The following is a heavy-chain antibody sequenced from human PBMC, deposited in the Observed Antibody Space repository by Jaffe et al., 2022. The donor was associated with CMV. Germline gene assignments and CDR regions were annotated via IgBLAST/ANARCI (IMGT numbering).Heavy chain of an antibody. V-gene: IGHV3-48*03. CDR3: ARMPVVTAYFDY. CDR2: ISSSGSTI. Sequence: EVQLVESGGGLVQPGGSLRLSCAASGFTFSSYEMNWVRQAPGKGLEWVSYISSSGSTIYYADSVKGRFTISRDNAKNSLYLQMNSLRAEDTAVYYCARMPVVTAYFDYWGQGTLVTVSS. CDR1: GFTFSSYE. J-gene: IGHJ4*02. D-gene: IGHD2-21*02.